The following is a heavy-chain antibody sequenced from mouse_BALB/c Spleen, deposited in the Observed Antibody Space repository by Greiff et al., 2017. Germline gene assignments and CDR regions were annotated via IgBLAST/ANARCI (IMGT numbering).Heavy chain of an antibody. V-gene: IGHV1-4*01. D-gene: IGHD2-1*01. CDR1: GYTFTSYT. CDR2: INPSSGYT. CDR3: ARSDYGTWFAY. Sequence: VMLVESGAELARPGASVKMSCKASGYTFTSYTMHWVKQRPGQGLEWIGYINPSSGYTNYNQKFKDKATLTADKSSSTAYMQLSSLTSEDSAVYYCARSDYGTWFAYWGQGTLVTVSA. J-gene: IGHJ3*01.